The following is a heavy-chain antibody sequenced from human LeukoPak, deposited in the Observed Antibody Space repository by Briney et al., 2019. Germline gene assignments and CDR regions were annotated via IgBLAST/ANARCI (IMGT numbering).Heavy chain of an antibody. Sequence: PGGSLRLSCAASGFTFDDYGMSWVRQAPGKGLEWVSGINWNGGSTGYADSVKGRFTISRDNAKNSLYLQMNSLRAEDTALYYCAKDIGPGGSGSPSGDYYYGMDVWGQGTMVTVSS. CDR1: GFTFDDYG. CDR2: INWNGGST. CDR3: AKDIGPGGSGSPSGDYYYGMDV. V-gene: IGHV3-20*04. J-gene: IGHJ6*02. D-gene: IGHD3-10*01.